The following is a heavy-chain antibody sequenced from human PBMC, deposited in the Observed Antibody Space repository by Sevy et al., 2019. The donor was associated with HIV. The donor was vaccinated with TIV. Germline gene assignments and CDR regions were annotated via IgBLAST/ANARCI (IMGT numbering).Heavy chain of an antibody. CDR1: GFTFSDSW. Sequence: GGSLRLSCAASGFTFSDSWMTWVRQGPGKGLEWVANINQAGSDKYYVDSVRGRFTISRDNAKNSLYLQMNSLRVEDTDLCSCAGGGFLSRYWGQGSLVTVSS. CDR2: INQAGSDK. V-gene: IGHV3-7*01. D-gene: IGHD2-15*01. CDR3: AGGGFLSRY. J-gene: IGHJ4*02.